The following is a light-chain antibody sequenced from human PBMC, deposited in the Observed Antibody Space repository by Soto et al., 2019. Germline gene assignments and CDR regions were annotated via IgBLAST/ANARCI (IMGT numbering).Light chain of an antibody. CDR1: QSVIYD. CDR2: GAS. Sequence: EIVLTQSPATLSVSPGERVTLSCRASQSVIYDLAWYQQKPGQAPRLLVYGASTRATDAPPRFRGSGSGTDFSLPITSRQSEDIATYYCQQYRGWPRTFGQGYRIEIK. CDR3: QQYRGWPRT. V-gene: IGKV3-15*01. J-gene: IGKJ1*01.